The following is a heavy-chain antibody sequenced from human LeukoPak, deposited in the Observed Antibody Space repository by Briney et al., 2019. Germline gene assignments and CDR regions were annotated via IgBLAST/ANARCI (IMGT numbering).Heavy chain of an antibody. J-gene: IGHJ4*02. V-gene: IGHV3-7*01. Sequence: AGGSLRLSCAASGFTFSTYWMSWVRQAPGKGLEWVANIKQDGSEKYYVDSVKGRFTISRDNAKSSLYLQMSSLRADDTAVYYCARDLPTGSDYFDYWGQGTLVTVSS. CDR2: IKQDGSEK. CDR3: ARDLPTGSDYFDY. CDR1: GFTFSTYW. D-gene: IGHD6-6*01.